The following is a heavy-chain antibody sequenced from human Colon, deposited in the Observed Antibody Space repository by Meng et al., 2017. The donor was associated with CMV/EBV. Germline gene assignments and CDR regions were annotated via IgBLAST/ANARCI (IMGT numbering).Heavy chain of an antibody. CDR3: ARSGSYTEWYFDL. D-gene: IGHD1-26*01. CDR1: GYTFTDYF. Sequence: GESLKISCKASGYTFTDYFIHWVRQAPGQGLEWMGWINPHSGGTNFAQKFQGRVTMTRDTSISIVYMELSRLRSDGTAVYYCARSGSYTEWYFDLWGRGTLVTVSS. CDR2: INPHSGGT. J-gene: IGHJ2*01. V-gene: IGHV1-2*02.